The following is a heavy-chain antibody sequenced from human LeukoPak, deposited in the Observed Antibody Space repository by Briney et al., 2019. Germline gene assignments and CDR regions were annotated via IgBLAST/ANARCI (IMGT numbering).Heavy chain of an antibody. Sequence: GGSLRLSCSASGFTFSSYAMHWVRQAPGKGLEYASAISSNGGSIYYADSVKGRFTISRDNSKNTLYLQMSSLRAGDTAVYYCVKELRYFDWLGALDYWGQGTLVTVSS. D-gene: IGHD3-9*01. CDR2: ISSNGGSI. CDR3: VKELRYFDWLGALDY. V-gene: IGHV3-64D*06. J-gene: IGHJ4*02. CDR1: GFTFSSYA.